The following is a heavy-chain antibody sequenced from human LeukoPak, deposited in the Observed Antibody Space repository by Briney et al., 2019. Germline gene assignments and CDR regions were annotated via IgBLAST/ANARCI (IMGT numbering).Heavy chain of an antibody. D-gene: IGHD3-22*01. J-gene: IGHJ4*02. V-gene: IGHV3-15*01. CDR3: TTDTPDSSGYCHDY. Sequence: GGSLRLSCAGSGISFSNAWMSWVRQAPGKGLEWVGRITRKIDGETTDYAAPVKGGFTISRNDPENTLFLQMNSLKTEDTAVYYCTTDTPDSSGYCHDYWGQGTLVTVSS. CDR1: GISFSNAW. CDR2: ITRKIDGETT.